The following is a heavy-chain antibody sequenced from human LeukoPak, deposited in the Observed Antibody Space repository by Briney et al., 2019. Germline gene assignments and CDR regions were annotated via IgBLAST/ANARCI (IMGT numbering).Heavy chain of an antibody. CDR3: ARDTVERWLQFQRGDAFDI. V-gene: IGHV4-61*02. CDR1: GGSLSSGSYY. J-gene: IGHJ3*02. CDR2: IYTSGST. Sequence: PSETLSLTCTVSGGSLSSGSYYWSWIRQPAGKGLEWIGRIYTSGSTNYNPSLKSRVTISIDTSKNQFSLKLSSVTAADTAVYYCARDTVERWLQFQRGDAFDIWGQGTMVTVSS. D-gene: IGHD5-24*01.